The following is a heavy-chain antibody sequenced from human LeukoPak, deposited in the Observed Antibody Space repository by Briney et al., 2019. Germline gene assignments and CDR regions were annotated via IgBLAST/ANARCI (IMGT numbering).Heavy chain of an antibody. V-gene: IGHV3-15*01. D-gene: IGHD1-14*01. CDR2: IKRKSDGGTT. CDR3: TTELDVRPNHY. J-gene: IGHJ4*02. Sequence: GGSLRLSCAASGFTFSSYSMNWVRQVPGKGLEWVGRIKRKSDGGTTDYAAPVKGRFTISRDDSKNTLYLQMNSLKSEDTAVYYCTTELDVRPNHYWGQGTLVTVSS. CDR1: GFTFSSYS.